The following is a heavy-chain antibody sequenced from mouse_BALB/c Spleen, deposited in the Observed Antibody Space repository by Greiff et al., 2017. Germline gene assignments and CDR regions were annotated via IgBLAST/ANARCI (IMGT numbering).Heavy chain of an antibody. J-gene: IGHJ3*01. CDR3: ARGGYGYGGAWFAY. CDR2: ISSGGST. CDR1: GFTFSSYA. Sequence: EVKLEESGGGLVKPGGSLKLSCAASGFTFSSYAMSWVRQTPEKRLEWVASISSGGSTYYPDSVKGRFTISRDNARNILYLQMSSLRSEDTAMYYCARGGYGYGGAWFAYWGQGTLVTVSA. D-gene: IGHD2-2*01. V-gene: IGHV5-6-5*01.